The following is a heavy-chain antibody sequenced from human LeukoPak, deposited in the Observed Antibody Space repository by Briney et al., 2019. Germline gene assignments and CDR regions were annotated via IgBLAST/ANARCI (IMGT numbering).Heavy chain of an antibody. CDR3: ARGSSLNDAFDI. Sequence: GGSLRLSCAASGFTFSSYWMHWVRQAPGKGLVWVSRLNSDGSSTSYADSVKGRFTISRDNAKNTLYLQMNSLRAEDTALYYCARGSSLNDAFDIWGQGTMVTVSS. CDR2: LNSDGSST. CDR1: GFTFSSYW. V-gene: IGHV3-74*01. J-gene: IGHJ3*02. D-gene: IGHD6-13*01.